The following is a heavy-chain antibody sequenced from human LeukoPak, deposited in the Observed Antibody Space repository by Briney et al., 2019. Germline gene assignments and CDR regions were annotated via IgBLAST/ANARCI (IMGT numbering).Heavy chain of an antibody. CDR3: AREQGSTSQRQILNWFDP. Sequence: PGGSLRLSCAASGIAFSSYAMNWVRQAPGRGLEWVSAISGSGETTYYADSVKGRFTISRDNSKNTLYMQMNSLRVEDTAVYYCAREQGSTSQRQILNWFDPWGQGTLVTVSS. J-gene: IGHJ5*02. CDR2: ISGSGETT. V-gene: IGHV3-23*01. CDR1: GIAFSSYA. D-gene: IGHD2-2*01.